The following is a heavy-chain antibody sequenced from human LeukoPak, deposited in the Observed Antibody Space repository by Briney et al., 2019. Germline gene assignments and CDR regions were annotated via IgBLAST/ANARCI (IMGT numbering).Heavy chain of an antibody. CDR3: ARGYDILNY. D-gene: IGHD3-9*01. Sequence: KFQGRVTMTRNTSTSTAYMELSSLRSEDTAVYYCARGYDILNYWGQGTLVTVSS. V-gene: IGHV1-8*01. J-gene: IGHJ4*02.